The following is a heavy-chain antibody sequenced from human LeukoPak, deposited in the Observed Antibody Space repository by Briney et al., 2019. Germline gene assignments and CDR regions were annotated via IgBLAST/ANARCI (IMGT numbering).Heavy chain of an antibody. D-gene: IGHD3-10*01. CDR3: ARDHSGSGNYRALDY. CDR1: GFTFSDYV. CDR2: ISASANTI. Sequence: PGGSLRLSCVGSGFTFSDYVMGWIRQAPGKGLEWISYISASANTIYYADSVKGRFTISRDNAKNSLYVQLTSLSAEDTAVYFCARDHSGSGNYRALDYWGQGSLVTVSS. J-gene: IGHJ4*02. V-gene: IGHV3-11*01.